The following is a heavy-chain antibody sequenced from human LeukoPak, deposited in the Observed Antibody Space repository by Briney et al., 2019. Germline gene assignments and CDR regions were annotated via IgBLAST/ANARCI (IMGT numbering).Heavy chain of an antibody. CDR2: IYNSVRT. CDR3: VRDLVATIDHYYYGMDV. J-gene: IGHJ6*02. V-gene: IGHV4-61*01. Sequence: ASETLSLTCIVSGGSVGSGSYYWSWIRQPPGKGLEWIGYIYNSVRTNYNPSLKSRVTISVDTSKNQLSLKLSSVTAADTAVYFCVRDLVATIDHYYYGMDVWGQGTTVTVSS. CDR1: GGSVGSGSYY. D-gene: IGHD5-12*01.